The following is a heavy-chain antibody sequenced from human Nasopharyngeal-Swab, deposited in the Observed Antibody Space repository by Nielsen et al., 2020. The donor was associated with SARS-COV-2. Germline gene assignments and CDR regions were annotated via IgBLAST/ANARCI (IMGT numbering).Heavy chain of an antibody. CDR3: ARGIAVAGNGGFDY. Sequence: WIRQPTGKGLEWIGSIYYSGSTYYNPSLKSRVTISVETSKNQFSLKLSSVTAADTAVYYCARGIAVAGNGGFDYWGQGNLVTVSS. D-gene: IGHD6-19*01. V-gene: IGHV4-39*01. J-gene: IGHJ4*02. CDR2: IYYSGST.